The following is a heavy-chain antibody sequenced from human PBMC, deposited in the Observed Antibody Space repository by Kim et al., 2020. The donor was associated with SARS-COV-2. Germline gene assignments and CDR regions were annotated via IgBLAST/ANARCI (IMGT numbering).Heavy chain of an antibody. Sequence: SETLSLTCSVSGATTSSGAYYWNWIRQHPGKGLEWIGNIYYSGSTYYNSSLKSRSTISIDTSKNQFYLKLSSVTAADTAVYYCAREQCQSGGGIDYWGQGILVTVSS. V-gene: IGHV4-31*03. CDR1: GATTSSGAYY. CDR2: IYYSGST. CDR3: AREQCQSGGGIDY. D-gene: IGHD2-15*01. J-gene: IGHJ4*02.